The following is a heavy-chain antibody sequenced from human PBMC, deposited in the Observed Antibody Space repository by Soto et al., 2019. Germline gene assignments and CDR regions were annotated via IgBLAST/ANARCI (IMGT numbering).Heavy chain of an antibody. CDR3: AREPRTMGGLLDP. D-gene: IGHD3-16*01. CDR2: IYYSGST. Sequence: SGTLSLTCTVSGGSISSGGYYWCWIRQHPGKGLEWIGYIYYSGSTYYNPSLKSRVTISVDTSKNQFSLKLSSVTAADTAVYNGAREPRTMGGLLDPRGKGTPVPV. V-gene: IGHV4-31*03. CDR1: GGSISSGGYY. J-gene: IGHJ5*02.